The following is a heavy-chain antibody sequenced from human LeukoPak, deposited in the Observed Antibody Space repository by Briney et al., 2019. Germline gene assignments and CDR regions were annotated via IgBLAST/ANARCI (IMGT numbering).Heavy chain of an antibody. CDR1: GFTFSSHW. Sequence: GGSLRLSCEASGFTFSSHWMSWVRQAPGKGLEWVANIKQDGSEKNYVDSVKGRFTISRDNAKNSVSLQMNSLRAEDTAVYYCARGLAAPDNWGQGTLVTVSS. J-gene: IGHJ4*02. CDR3: ARGLAAPDN. D-gene: IGHD6-6*01. CDR2: IKQDGSEK. V-gene: IGHV3-7*01.